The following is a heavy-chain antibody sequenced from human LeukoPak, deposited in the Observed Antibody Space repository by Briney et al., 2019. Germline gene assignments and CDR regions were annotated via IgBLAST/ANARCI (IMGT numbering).Heavy chain of an antibody. Sequence: GGSLRLPCAASGYTFSSYGMHWVRQAPGKGLEWVADIWYDGSNKYYADSEKRSFTISRDNSKNTLYLQMNSLRDEDTAVYYCARDGSIVECSSTSCYRYSGYDWGSYYYYYGMDVWGQGTTVTVSS. D-gene: IGHD2-2*01. CDR1: GYTFSSYG. V-gene: IGHV3-33*01. J-gene: IGHJ6*02. CDR3: ARDGSIVECSSTSCYRYSGYDWGSYYYYYGMDV. CDR2: IWYDGSNK.